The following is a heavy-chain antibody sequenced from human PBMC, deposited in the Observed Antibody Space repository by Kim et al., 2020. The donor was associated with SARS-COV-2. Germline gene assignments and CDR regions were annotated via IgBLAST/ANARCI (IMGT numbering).Heavy chain of an antibody. V-gene: IGHV3-33*05. D-gene: IGHD3-10*01. CDR3: ARTIYKDPPASITMVRGVGPYGMDV. J-gene: IGHJ6*02. Sequence: GGSLRLSCAASGFTFSSYGMHWVRQAPGKGLEWVAVISYDGSNKYYADSVKGRFTISRDNSKNTLYLQMNSLRAEDTAVYYCARTIYKDPPASITMVRGVGPYGMDVWGQGTTVTVSS. CDR1: GFTFSSYG. CDR2: ISYDGSNK.